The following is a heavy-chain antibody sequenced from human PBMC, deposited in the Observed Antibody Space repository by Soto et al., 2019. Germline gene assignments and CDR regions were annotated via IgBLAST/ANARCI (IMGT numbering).Heavy chain of an antibody. Sequence: QVQLQESGPGLVKPSETLSLTCTVSGXSVXXXSYYXXWIRQPPGKALECIGYIYYSGSTNYNPSLXXXXXXXXXXXXXXXXXXXXXXXXXDTAVXXXXXXVWFGEADYWGQGTLVTVSS. CDR2: IYYSGST. CDR3: XXXVWFGEADY. V-gene: IGHV4-61*01. J-gene: IGHJ4*02. CDR1: GXSVXXXSYY. D-gene: IGHD3-10*01.